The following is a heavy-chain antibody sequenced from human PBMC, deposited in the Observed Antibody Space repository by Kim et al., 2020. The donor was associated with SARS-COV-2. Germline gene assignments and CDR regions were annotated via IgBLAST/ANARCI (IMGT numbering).Heavy chain of an antibody. Sequence: GGSLRLSCAASGFTFSSYSMSWVRQAPGTGLEWVSIISSRAGNLKYYADTVKVRFTISKDNSKNMLYMQMNSLRAEDTAVYDCAKKYTSGSRAFVFWGQGIIGTVSS. D-gene: IGHD6-25*01. V-gene: IGHV3-23*05. CDR3: AKKYTSGSRAFVF. J-gene: IGHJ3*01. CDR1: GFTFSSYS. CDR2: ISSRAGNLK.